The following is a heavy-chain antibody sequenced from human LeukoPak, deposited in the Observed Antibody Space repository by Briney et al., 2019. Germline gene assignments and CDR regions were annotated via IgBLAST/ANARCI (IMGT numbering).Heavy chain of an antibody. V-gene: IGHV4-4*02. Sequence: SETLSLTCAVSGGSISSSDWWSWVRQPPGKGLEWIGEIYHSGSTNYNPSLKSRVTISVDKSKNQFSLKLSSVTAADTAVYYCARPGYSSSWLDAFDIWGQGTMVTVSS. D-gene: IGHD6-13*01. CDR2: IYHSGST. J-gene: IGHJ3*02. CDR1: GGSISSSDW. CDR3: ARPGYSSSWLDAFDI.